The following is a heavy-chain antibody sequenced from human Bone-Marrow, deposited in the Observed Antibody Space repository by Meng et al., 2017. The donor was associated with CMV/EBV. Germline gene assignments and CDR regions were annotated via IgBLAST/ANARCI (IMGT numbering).Heavy chain of an antibody. CDR1: GFTFSSFT. V-gene: IGHV3-21*06. CDR2: MTSSSSYI. Sequence: GESLKISCAASGFTFSSFTMNWVRQAPGKGLEWVSSMTSSSSYIYYAESVKGRFTISRDNAKNTLYLQMNSLRAEDTAVYYCGSQEGGYWGQGTLVTVSS. CDR3: GSQEGGY. J-gene: IGHJ4*02. D-gene: IGHD3-16*01.